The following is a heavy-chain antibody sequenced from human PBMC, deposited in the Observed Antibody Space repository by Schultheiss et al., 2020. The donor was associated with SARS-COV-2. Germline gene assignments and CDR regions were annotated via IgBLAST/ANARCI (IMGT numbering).Heavy chain of an antibody. D-gene: IGHD4-11*01. CDR2: IYYSGST. CDR3: ARNDYSIPEYFQH. V-gene: IGHV4-59*01. J-gene: IGHJ1*01. CDR1: GGSISSYY. Sequence: ETLSLTCTVSGGSISSYYWSWIRQPPGKGLEWIGYIYYSGSTNYNPSLKSRVTISVDTSKNQFSLKLSSVTAADTAVYYCARNDYSIPEYFQHWGQGTLVTVSS.